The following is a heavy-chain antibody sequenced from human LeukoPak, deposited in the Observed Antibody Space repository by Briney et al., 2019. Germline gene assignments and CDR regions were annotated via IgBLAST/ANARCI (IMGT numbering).Heavy chain of an antibody. D-gene: IGHD3-16*02. CDR2: ISAYNGNT. CDR1: GYTFTGYY. V-gene: IGHV1-18*04. Sequence: ASVKVSCKASGYTFTGYYMHWVRQAPGQGLEWMGWISAYNGNTNYAQKLQGRVTMTTDTSTSTAYMELRSLRSDDTAVYYCARDSDSYVWGSYRLFDYWGQGTLVTVSS. CDR3: ARDSDSYVWGSYRLFDY. J-gene: IGHJ4*02.